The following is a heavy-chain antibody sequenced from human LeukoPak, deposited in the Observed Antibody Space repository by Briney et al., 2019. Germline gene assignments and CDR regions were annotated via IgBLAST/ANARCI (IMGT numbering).Heavy chain of an antibody. J-gene: IGHJ4*02. V-gene: IGHV3-30*02. CDR1: GFTFSSYG. D-gene: IGHD3-10*01. CDR3: AKDSRIIMVRGVIISPIATYYFDY. Sequence: GGSLRLSCAASGFTFSSYGMHWVRQAPGKGLEWVAFIRYDGSNKYYADSVKGRFTISRDNSKNTLYLQMNSLRAEDTAVYYCAKDSRIIMVRGVIISPIATYYFDYWGQGTLVTVSS. CDR2: IRYDGSNK.